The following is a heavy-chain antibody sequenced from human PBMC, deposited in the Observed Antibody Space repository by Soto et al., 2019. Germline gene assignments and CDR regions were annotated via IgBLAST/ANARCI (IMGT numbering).Heavy chain of an antibody. D-gene: IGHD2-8*02. V-gene: IGHV1-18*01. Sequence: ASVKVSCKASGYTFTSYGISWVRQAPGQGLEWMGWISAYNGNTNYAQKLQGRVTMTTDTSTSTAYMELRSLRSDDTAVYYCARDPVSVWWEIFRATRGYLVYRGQGLLVTVFS. J-gene: IGHJ4*03. CDR3: ARDPVSVWWEIFRATRGYLVY. CDR2: ISAYNGNT. CDR1: GYTFTSYG.